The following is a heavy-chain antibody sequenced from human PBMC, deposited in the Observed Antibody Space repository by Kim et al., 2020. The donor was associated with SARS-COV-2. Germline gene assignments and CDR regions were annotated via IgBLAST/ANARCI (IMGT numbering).Heavy chain of an antibody. Sequence: SETLSLTCTVSGGSISSYYWSWIRQPPGKGLEWIGYIYYSGSTNYNPSLKSRVTISVDTSKNQFSLKLSSVTAADTAVYYCARRYGGYGGGIDYWGQGTLVTVSS. CDR2: IYYSGST. J-gene: IGHJ4*02. V-gene: IGHV4-59*01. CDR3: ARRYGGYGGGIDY. D-gene: IGHD5-12*01. CDR1: GGSISSYY.